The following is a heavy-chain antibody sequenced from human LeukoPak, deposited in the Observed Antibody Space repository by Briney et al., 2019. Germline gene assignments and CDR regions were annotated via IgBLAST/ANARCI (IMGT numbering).Heavy chain of an antibody. V-gene: IGHV3-48*04. CDR1: GFTFSSYS. CDR3: AREVDSVIGSIDY. Sequence: GGSLRLSCAASGFTFSSYSMNWVRQAPGKGLEWVSYISGSGTIYYADSVKGRFTISRDNAKNSLYLQMNNLRAEDTAVYYCAREVDSVIGSIDYWGQGTLVTVSS. J-gene: IGHJ4*02. D-gene: IGHD3-22*01. CDR2: ISGSGTI.